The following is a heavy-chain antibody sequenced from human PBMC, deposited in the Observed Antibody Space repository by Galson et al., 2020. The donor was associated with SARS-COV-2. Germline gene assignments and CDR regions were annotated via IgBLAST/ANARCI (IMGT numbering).Heavy chain of an antibody. CDR1: GYTFTGYY. Sequence: ASVQVSCKASGYTFTGYYMHWVRQAPGHGLEWMGWINPNSGGTNYAQKFQGWVTMTRDTSISTAYMELSRLRSDDTAVYYCARGWLAAGYYGMDVWGQGTTVTVSS. V-gene: IGHV1-2*04. J-gene: IGHJ6*02. D-gene: IGHD6-19*01. CDR3: ARGWLAAGYYGMDV. CDR2: INPNSGGT.